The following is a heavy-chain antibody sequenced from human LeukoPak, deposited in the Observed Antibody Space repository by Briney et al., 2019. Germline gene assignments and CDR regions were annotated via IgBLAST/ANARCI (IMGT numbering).Heavy chain of an antibody. CDR3: ASGSIAAAGTISAPKNWFDP. D-gene: IGHD6-13*01. V-gene: IGHV4-39*07. CDR2: IYYSGRT. Sequence: SQTLSLTCTVSGGSLSSSSLYWGWIRQPPGKGLEWIGSIYYSGRTYYNPSLKSRVTISIDTSKNQFSLKLSSVTAADTAVYYCASGSIAAAGTISAPKNWFDPWGQGTLVTVSS. J-gene: IGHJ5*02. CDR1: GGSLSSSSLY.